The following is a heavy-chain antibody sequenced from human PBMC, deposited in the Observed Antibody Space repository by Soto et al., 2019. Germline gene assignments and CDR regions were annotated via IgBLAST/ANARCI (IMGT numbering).Heavy chain of an antibody. Sequence: HPGGSLRLSCAASGFTFSSYAMHWVRQAPGKGLEWVAVISYDGSNKYYADSVKGRFTISRDNSKNTLYLQMNSLRAEDTAVYYCARDKFRYFDWTYYYYSGMGVWGQGTTVNVSS. V-gene: IGHV3-30-3*01. CDR3: ARDKFRYFDWTYYYYSGMGV. CDR1: GFTFSSYA. J-gene: IGHJ6*02. D-gene: IGHD3-9*01. CDR2: ISYDGSNK.